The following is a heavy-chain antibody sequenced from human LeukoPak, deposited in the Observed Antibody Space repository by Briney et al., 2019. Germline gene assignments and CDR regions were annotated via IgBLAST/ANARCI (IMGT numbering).Heavy chain of an antibody. CDR2: ISGSGGIT. J-gene: IGHJ4*02. CDR1: GFTFSSYA. Sequence: GGSLRLSCSASGFTFSSYAMNWVRQAPGKGLEWASVISGSGGITYYADSVKGRFTISRDNAKNSLYLQMNSLRAEDTAVYYCARDWDYWGQGTLVTVSS. V-gene: IGHV3-21*01. CDR3: ARDWDY.